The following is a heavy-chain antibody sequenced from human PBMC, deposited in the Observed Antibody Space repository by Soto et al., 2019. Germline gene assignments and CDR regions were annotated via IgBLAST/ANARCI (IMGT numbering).Heavy chain of an antibody. V-gene: IGHV3-23*01. Sequence: RLSYAALWVTFGDYAVRWVRQASGKGLEWVSAISSSGDSPYYADSVKGRFTVSRDNSKNTLYLQMNSLRFEYSAVYYGARNTVPDSDFWGQGSLVIV. CDR3: ARNTVPDSDF. CDR2: ISSSGDSP. D-gene: IGHD2-15*01. CDR1: WVTFGDYA. J-gene: IGHJ4*02.